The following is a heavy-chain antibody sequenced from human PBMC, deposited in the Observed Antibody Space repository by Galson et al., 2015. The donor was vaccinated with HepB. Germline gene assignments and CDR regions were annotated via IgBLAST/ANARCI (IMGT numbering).Heavy chain of an antibody. J-gene: IGHJ5*02. V-gene: IGHV3-23*01. D-gene: IGHD6-19*01. CDR2: ISGSAGSS. CDR3: ARGSGWRDNKFDP. Sequence: SLRLSCAASGFTFSDYAMNWVRQAPGKALEWVSAISGSAGSSYYADSVKGRFTISRDNSKNTLYLQMNSLRADDTAVYFCARGSGWRDNKFDPWGQGTLVTVSS. CDR1: GFTFSDYA.